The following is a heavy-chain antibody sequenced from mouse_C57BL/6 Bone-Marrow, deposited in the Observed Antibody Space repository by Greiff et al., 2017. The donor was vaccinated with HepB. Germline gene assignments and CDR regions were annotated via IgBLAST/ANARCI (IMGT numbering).Heavy chain of an antibody. D-gene: IGHD1-1*01. CDR2: ISSGGSYT. Sequence: EVHLVESGGDLVKPGGSLKLSCAASGFTFSSYGMSWVRQTPDKRLEWVATISSGGSYTYYPDSVKGRFTISRDNAKNTLYLQMSSLKSEDTAMYYCANSVVAPYYAMDYWGQGTSVTVSS. CDR3: ANSVVAPYYAMDY. J-gene: IGHJ4*01. V-gene: IGHV5-6*01. CDR1: GFTFSSYG.